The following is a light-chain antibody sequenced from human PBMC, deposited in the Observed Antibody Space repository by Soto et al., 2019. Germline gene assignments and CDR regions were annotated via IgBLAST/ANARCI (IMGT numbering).Light chain of an antibody. CDR1: SSNIGAGYD. CDR2: GNS. Sequence: QAVVTQPPSVSGAPGQRVTISCTGSSSNIGAGYDVHWYQQLPGTAPKLLIYGNSNRPSGVPDRFSGSKSGTSASLAITGLQAQDEPDYYCQSYDSSLSGNYVFGTGTKLTVL. V-gene: IGLV1-40*01. J-gene: IGLJ1*01. CDR3: QSYDSSLSGNYV.